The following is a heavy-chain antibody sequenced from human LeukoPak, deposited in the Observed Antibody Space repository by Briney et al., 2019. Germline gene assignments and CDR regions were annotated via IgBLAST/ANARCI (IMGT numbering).Heavy chain of an antibody. V-gene: IGHV3-13*01. CDR2: IGVAGDT. CDR3: AKAFDYNGLRGEGGSFDC. Sequence: GGSLRLSCVASGFNFSKNDMHWVRQTTEGGLEWVSAIGVAGDTYYADPVKGRFTISRENGKNSVYLQMNSLRAGDTAVYFCAKAFDYNGLRGEGGSFDCWGQGALVTVSS. D-gene: IGHD4-11*01. CDR1: GFNFSKND. J-gene: IGHJ4*02.